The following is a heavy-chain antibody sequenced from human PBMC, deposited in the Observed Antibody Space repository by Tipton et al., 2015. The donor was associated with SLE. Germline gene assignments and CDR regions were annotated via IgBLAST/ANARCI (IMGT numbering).Heavy chain of an antibody. CDR2: IFYNGDT. D-gene: IGHD5/OR15-5a*01. Sequence: TLSLTCSVSGGSITSHYWNWLRQTPGKGLEWIGYIFYNGDTNYNPSLKSRVTISVDASKKQFSLNLTSVTAADTAVYFCARDRSSVSDWGQGTQVIVSP. V-gene: IGHV4-59*11. CDR1: GGSITSHY. J-gene: IGHJ4*02. CDR3: ARDRSSVSD.